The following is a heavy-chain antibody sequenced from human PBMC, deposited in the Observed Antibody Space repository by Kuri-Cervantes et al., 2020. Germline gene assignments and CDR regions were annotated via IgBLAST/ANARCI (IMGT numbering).Heavy chain of an antibody. CDR3: AREQTRIQLWLKYYYYGMDV. Sequence: GESLKISCAVSGFTFSDYYMSRIRQAPGKGLEWVSYISSSGDTIYYADSVKGRFTISRDNAKNSLYLQMNSLRAEDTAVYYCAREQTRIQLWLKYYYYGMDVWGQGTTVTVSS. D-gene: IGHD5-18*01. CDR1: GFTFSDYY. CDR2: ISSSGDTI. V-gene: IGHV3-11*01. J-gene: IGHJ6*02.